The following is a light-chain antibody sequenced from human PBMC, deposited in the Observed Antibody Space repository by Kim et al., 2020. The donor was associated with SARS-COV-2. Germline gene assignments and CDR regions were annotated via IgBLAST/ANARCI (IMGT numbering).Light chain of an antibody. V-gene: IGKV1-5*03. CDR2: KAS. J-gene: IGKJ1*01. CDR1: QSISTW. CDR3: QHYSSYVTWT. Sequence: SVGDRVTMTCRASQSISTWLAWYQVKPGKAPTLLIYKASSLEGGVPPRFSGSGSGAEFTLSISSLQPDDFATYYCQHYSSYVTWTFGQGTKVDIK.